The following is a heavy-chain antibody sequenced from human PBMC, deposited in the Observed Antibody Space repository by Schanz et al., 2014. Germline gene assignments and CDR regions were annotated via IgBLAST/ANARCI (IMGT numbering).Heavy chain of an antibody. CDR1: GFNFANHA. V-gene: IGHV3-30*18. Sequence: QVQLVESGGGVVQPERSLRLSCAASGFNFANHAIHWVRQGQGNGLQWVAVISSDGSKKLYADSVKARFTISRDNSKNSVSLQMDSLRPEDTAVYFCAKDTGYCHGGACYCCDYWGQGTLVTVSS. J-gene: IGHJ4*02. D-gene: IGHD2-8*02. CDR3: AKDTGYCHGGACYCCDY. CDR2: ISSDGSKK.